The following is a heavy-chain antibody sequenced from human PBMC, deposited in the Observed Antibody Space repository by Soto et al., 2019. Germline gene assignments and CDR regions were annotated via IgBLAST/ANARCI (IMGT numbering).Heavy chain of an antibody. CDR1: GYTFTSYD. D-gene: IGHD3-22*01. Sequence: QVQLVQSGAEVRKPGASVKVSCKASGYTFTSYDINWVRQATGQGLEWMGWMNPNTGHTGFAQKFQGRVTMTRNTSINTAYMELKSLRSEDTAEYYCARGGNYYDSSGYPDYWGQGTLVTVSS. J-gene: IGHJ4*02. CDR2: MNPNTGHT. V-gene: IGHV1-8*01. CDR3: ARGGNYYDSSGYPDY.